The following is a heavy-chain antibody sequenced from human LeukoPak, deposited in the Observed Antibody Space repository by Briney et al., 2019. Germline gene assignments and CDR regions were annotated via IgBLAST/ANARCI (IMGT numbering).Heavy chain of an antibody. J-gene: IGHJ4*02. D-gene: IGHD2-15*01. CDR2: IYYSGST. CDR1: GGSFSGYY. Sequence: KPSETLSLTCAVYGGSFSGYYWSWIRQPPGKGLEWIGYIYYSGSTNYNPSLKSRVTISVDTSKNQFSLKLSSVTAADTAVYYCARVFGYCSGGSCDNYFDYWGQGTLVTVSS. CDR3: ARVFGYCSGGSCDNYFDY. V-gene: IGHV4-59*01.